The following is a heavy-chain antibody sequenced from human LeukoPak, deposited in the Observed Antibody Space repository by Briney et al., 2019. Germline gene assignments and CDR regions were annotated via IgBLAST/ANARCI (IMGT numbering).Heavy chain of an antibody. J-gene: IGHJ6*03. D-gene: IGHD5-24*01. CDR3: AKNVEMATISYYYYMDV. V-gene: IGHV1-46*01. CDR2: INPSGGST. Sequence: ASVKVSCKASGYTFTSYYMHWVRQAPGQGLEWMGIINPSGGSTSYAQKFQGRVTMTRDTSTSTVYMELSSLRSEDTAVYYCAKNVEMATISYYYYMDVWGKETTVTVSS. CDR1: GYTFTSYY.